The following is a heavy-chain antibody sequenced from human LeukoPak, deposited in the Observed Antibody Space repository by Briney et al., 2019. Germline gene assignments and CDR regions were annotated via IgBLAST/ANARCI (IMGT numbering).Heavy chain of an antibody. D-gene: IGHD5-24*01. CDR3: ARDSDGGYNHYFDY. Sequence: GGSLRLSCAASGFTFSSYSMNWVRQAPGKGLEWVSVIYSGDNAYYAASVKGRFTISRDNSKNTLYLQMNSLRADDTAMYYCARDSDGGYNHYFDYWGQGTLVTVSS. V-gene: IGHV3-53*01. CDR2: IYSGDNA. CDR1: GFTFSSYS. J-gene: IGHJ4*02.